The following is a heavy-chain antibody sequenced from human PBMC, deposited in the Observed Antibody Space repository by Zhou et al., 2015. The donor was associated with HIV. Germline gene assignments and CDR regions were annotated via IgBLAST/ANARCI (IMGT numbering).Heavy chain of an antibody. D-gene: IGHD3-10*01. J-gene: IGHJ4*02. CDR2: IVVGSGNT. V-gene: IGHV1-58*01. Sequence: QMQLVQSGPEVKKPGTSVKVSCKASGFTFTSSAVQWVRQARGQRLEWIGWIVVGSGNTNYAQKFQERVTITRDMSTSTAYMELSSLRSEDTAVYYCAAPYGSGSYREDYWGQGTLVTVSS. CDR1: GFTFTSSA. CDR3: AAPYGSGSYREDY.